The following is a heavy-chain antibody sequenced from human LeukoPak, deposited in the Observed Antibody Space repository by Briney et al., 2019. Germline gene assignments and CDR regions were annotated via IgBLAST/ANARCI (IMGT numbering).Heavy chain of an antibody. CDR1: GGSISSSSYS. CDR2: IYYSGIT. Sequence: SETLSLTCTVSGGSISSSSYSWVWIRQPPGKGLECIGTIYYSGITYKNPSLKSRVTISIDTSRNQFSLTLTSVTAADTAVYYCARRGPRFVVDYWGQGTLVTVPS. J-gene: IGHJ4*02. D-gene: IGHD3-10*02. V-gene: IGHV4-39*01. CDR3: ARRGPRFVVDY.